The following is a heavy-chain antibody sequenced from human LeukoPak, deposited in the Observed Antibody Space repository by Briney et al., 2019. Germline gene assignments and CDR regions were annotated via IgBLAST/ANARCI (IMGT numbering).Heavy chain of an antibody. J-gene: IGHJ6*03. D-gene: IGHD5-12*01. CDR3: ASEEVSLVATITGYYYYYYMDV. V-gene: IGHV3-53*01. CDR1: GFTVSSNY. CDR2: IYSGGST. Sequence: GGSLRLSCAASGFTVSSNYMSWVRQAPGKGLEWVSVIYSGGSTYYADSVKGRFTISRDNSKNTLYLQMNSLRAEDTAVYYCASEEVSLVATITGYYYYYYMDVWGRGTTVTVSS.